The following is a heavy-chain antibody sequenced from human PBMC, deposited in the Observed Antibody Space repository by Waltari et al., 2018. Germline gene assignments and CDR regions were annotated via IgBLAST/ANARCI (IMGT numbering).Heavy chain of an antibody. J-gene: IGHJ4*02. V-gene: IGHV4-31*03. CDR3: ARRMATMTTFDY. D-gene: IGHD4-17*01. CDR1: GGSINSGGLY. Sequence: QVQLQESGPGLVKPSQTLSLTCTVSGGSINSGGLYWSWIRQHPVKGLEWIGYIYYSGGTYYNPSLKSRVTISVDTSKNQFSLKVTSVTAADTAVYYCARRMATMTTFDYWGQGTLVTVSS. CDR2: IYYSGGT.